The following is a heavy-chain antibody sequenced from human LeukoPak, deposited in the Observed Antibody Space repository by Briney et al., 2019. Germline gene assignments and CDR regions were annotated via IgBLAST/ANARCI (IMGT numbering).Heavy chain of an antibody. V-gene: IGHV1-2*02. D-gene: IGHD3-10*01. Sequence: ASVKVSCKASGYTFTGYYMHWVRQAPGQGLEWMGWIDPNSGGTNYAQKLQGRVTMTRDTSISTAYMELSRLRSDDTAVYYCARDEGSGSPNFDYWGQGTLVTVSS. CDR2: IDPNSGGT. CDR1: GYTFTGYY. CDR3: ARDEGSGSPNFDY. J-gene: IGHJ4*02.